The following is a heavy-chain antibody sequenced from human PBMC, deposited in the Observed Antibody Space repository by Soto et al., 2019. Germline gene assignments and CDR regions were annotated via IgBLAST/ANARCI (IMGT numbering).Heavy chain of an antibody. D-gene: IGHD6-13*01. J-gene: IGHJ6*02. CDR3: ATVVRYTSLYSYYTMDV. CDR2: FNPDDGEK. V-gene: IGHV1-24*01. CDR1: GYIFTELS. Sequence: QVQLVQSGAEVKKPGASVRVSCTVSGYIFTELSMHWVRQAPGKGLEWMGGFNPDDGEKIYAQKFQGRVTMTEDTSTDTAYMDLISLRSEDTAVYYCATVVRYTSLYSYYTMDVWGQGTTVTVSS.